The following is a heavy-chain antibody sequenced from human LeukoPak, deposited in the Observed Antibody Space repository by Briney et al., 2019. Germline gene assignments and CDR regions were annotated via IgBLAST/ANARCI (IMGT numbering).Heavy chain of an antibody. V-gene: IGHV4-38-2*01. CDR1: GYSIRNGYY. CDR2: IYYSGSS. J-gene: IGHJ4*02. Sequence: PSETLSLTCAVSGYSIRNGYYWGWIRHPPGMGLEWIGGIYYSGSSYYNPSLRSRVTISVDTSKSELSLKVSSVTAADTAVYYCARLWGHSYGYSDYWGQGTLVTVSS. CDR3: ARLWGHSYGYSDY. D-gene: IGHD5-18*01.